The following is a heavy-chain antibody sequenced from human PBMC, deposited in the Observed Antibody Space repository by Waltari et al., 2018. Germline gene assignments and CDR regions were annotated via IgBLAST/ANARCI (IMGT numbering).Heavy chain of an antibody. CDR1: GGSFSGYY. CDR2: INHSGST. Sequence: QVQLQQWGAGLLKPSETLSLTCAVYGGSFSGYYWSWIRQPPGKGLEWLGEINHSGSTNYNPALKMRVTRSVDTAKNQFSLKLSSVTAADTAVYYCARHSPTAGPYTHWGQGTLVTVSS. V-gene: IGHV4-34*01. J-gene: IGHJ1*01. CDR3: ARHSPTAGPYTH. D-gene: IGHD5-18*01.